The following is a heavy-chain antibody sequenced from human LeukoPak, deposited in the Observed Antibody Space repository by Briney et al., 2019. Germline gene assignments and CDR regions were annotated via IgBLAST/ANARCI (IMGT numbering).Heavy chain of an antibody. J-gene: IGHJ4*02. CDR3: ARNLRGRYRSWWHFDH. Sequence: SETLSLTCAVYGGSFSGYYWSWIRQPPGKGLEWIGEINHSGSTNYNPSLKSRVTISVDTSKNQFSLKLSSVTAADTAVYYCARNLRGRYRSWWHFDHWGQGTLVTVSS. D-gene: IGHD6-13*01. CDR1: GGSFSGYY. V-gene: IGHV4-34*01. CDR2: INHSGST.